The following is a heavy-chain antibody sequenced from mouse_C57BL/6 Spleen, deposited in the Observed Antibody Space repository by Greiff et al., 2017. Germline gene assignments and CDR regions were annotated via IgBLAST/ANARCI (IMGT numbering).Heavy chain of an antibody. D-gene: IGHD1-1*01. CDR2: IHPNSGST. CDR1: GYTFTSYW. J-gene: IGHJ1*03. V-gene: IGHV1-64*01. Sequence: VQLQQPGAELVKPGASVKLSCKASGYTFTSYWMHWVKQRPGQGLEWIGMIHPNSGSTNYNEKFKSKATLTVDKSSSTAYMQLSSLTSEDSAVYYCASPHYYGSSPWYFDVWGTGTTVTVSS. CDR3: ASPHYYGSSPWYFDV.